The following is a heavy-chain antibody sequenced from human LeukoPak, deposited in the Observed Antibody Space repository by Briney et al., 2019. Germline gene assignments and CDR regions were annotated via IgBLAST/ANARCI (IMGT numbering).Heavy chain of an antibody. CDR3: ARDCSSSWLFWFDP. J-gene: IGHJ5*02. CDR2: ISSSGSTR. CDR1: GFTFSSYE. D-gene: IGHD6-13*01. Sequence: GGSLRLSCAASGFTFSSYEMNWVRQAPGKGLEWVSYISSSGSTRYYADSVKGRFTMSRDNAKNSLYLQMNSLRAEDTAVYYCARDCSSSWLFWFDPWGQGTLVTVSS. V-gene: IGHV3-48*03.